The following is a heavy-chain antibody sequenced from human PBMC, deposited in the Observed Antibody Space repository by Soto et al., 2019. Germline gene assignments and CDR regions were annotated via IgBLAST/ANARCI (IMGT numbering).Heavy chain of an antibody. J-gene: IGHJ4*02. Sequence: GESLKISCKGSGYSFAGYWITWVRQKPGKGLEWMGRIDPSDSQTYYSPSFRGHVTISATKSITTVFMQWSSLRASDTAMYYCARQIYDSDTGPNFQYYFDSWGQGTPVTVSS. D-gene: IGHD3-22*01. V-gene: IGHV5-10-1*01. CDR2: IDPSDSQT. CDR1: GYSFAGYW. CDR3: ARQIYDSDTGPNFQYYFDS.